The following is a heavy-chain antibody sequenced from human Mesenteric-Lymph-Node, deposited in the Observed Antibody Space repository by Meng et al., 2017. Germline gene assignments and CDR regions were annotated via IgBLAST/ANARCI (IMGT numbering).Heavy chain of an antibody. D-gene: IGHD3-10*01. V-gene: IGHV4-34*01. CDR1: GGSFSGYY. J-gene: IGHJ3*02. CDR2: INHSGST. CDR3: ARDLWVGGVLVFGAFDI. Sequence: SETLSLTCAVYGGSFSGYYWSWIRQPPGKGLEWIGEINHSGSTNYNPSLKSRVTMSVDTSKSQFSLKLSSVTAADTAVYYCARDLWVGGVLVFGAFDIWGQGTLVTVSS.